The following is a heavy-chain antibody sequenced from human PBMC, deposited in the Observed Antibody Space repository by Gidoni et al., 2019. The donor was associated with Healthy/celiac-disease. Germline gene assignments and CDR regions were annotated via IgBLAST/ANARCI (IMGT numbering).Heavy chain of an antibody. CDR1: GYPITSYY. J-gene: IGHJ4*02. Sequence: QVQLVQSGAEVKKPGASVKVSCKASGYPITSYYMHWVRQAPGQGLEWMGIINPSSGSTSYAQKFQGRVTMTRDTSTSTVDMELSSLRSEDTAVYYCARDRRYSGSYQGFDYWGQGTLVTVSS. V-gene: IGHV1-46*01. D-gene: IGHD1-26*01. CDR3: ARDRRYSGSYQGFDY. CDR2: INPSSGST.